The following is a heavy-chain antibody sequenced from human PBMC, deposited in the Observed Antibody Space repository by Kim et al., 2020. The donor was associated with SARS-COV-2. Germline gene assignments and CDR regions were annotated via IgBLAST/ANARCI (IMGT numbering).Heavy chain of an antibody. J-gene: IGHJ3*02. CDR1: GFTFSSYA. CDR2: ISYDGSNK. Sequence: GGSLRLSCAASGFTFSSYAMHWVRQAPGKGLEWVAVISYDGSNKYYADSVKGRFTISRDNSKNTLYLQMNSLRAEDTAVYYCAREGMGYSYAFDIWGQGTMVTVSS. D-gene: IGHD2-15*01. CDR3: AREGMGYSYAFDI. V-gene: IGHV3-30-3*01.